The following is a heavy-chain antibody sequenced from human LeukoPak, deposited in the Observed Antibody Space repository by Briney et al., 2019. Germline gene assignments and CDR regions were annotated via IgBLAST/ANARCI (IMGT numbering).Heavy chain of an antibody. CDR1: GFTFSIYN. Sequence: PGGSLRLSCAAAGFTFSIYNMNWVRQAPGKGLGWVSHISKSSSAIYYADSVKGRFTISRDNAKNSLYLQMSSLRDEDTAVYYCARDFRGNYSIDYWGQGTLVTVSS. CDR3: ARDFRGNYSIDY. D-gene: IGHD1-26*01. CDR2: ISKSSSAI. J-gene: IGHJ4*02. V-gene: IGHV3-48*02.